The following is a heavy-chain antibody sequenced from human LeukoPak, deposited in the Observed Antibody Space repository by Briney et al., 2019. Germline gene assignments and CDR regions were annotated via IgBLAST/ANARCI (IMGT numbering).Heavy chain of an antibody. D-gene: IGHD3-10*01. Sequence: SETLSLTCTVPGGSISNYYWSWIRQRRGKGLERIGHIYYSGATKYNPSLKSRITISVDTSKNQFSLMLSSVTAADTAVYYCARFGITVVRGGKYYFDYWGQGTLVTVSS. V-gene: IGHV4-59*08. CDR1: GGSISNYY. CDR3: ARFGITVVRGGKYYFDY. J-gene: IGHJ4*02. CDR2: IYYSGAT.